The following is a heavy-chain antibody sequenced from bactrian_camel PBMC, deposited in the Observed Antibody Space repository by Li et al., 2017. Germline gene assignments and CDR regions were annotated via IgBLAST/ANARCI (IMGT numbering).Heavy chain of an antibody. Sequence: HVQLVESGESSVQSGGTLRLSCTIPGNRGSTYSMGWFRQVPGKEREGVAVISTGLGTTWYADSVKGRFSISRDNAKNTAYLQMNSLMPEDTAVYYCASDRRCLSLGWTKPSSFRYWGQGTQVTVS. CDR3: ASDRRCLSLGWTKPSSFRY. CDR2: ISTGLGTT. V-gene: IGHV3S54*01. J-gene: IGHJ6*01. D-gene: IGHD1*01. CDR1: GNRGSTYS.